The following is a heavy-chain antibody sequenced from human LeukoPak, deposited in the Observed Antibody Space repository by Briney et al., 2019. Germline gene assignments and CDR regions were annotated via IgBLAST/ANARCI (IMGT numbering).Heavy chain of an antibody. CDR3: ARDRADVDTAMPEDWYLDL. D-gene: IGHD5-18*01. Sequence: GESLKISCAASGFTFSSYSMNWVRQAPGKGLEWVSSISSSSSYIYYADSVKGRFTISRDNAKNSLYLQMNSLRAEDTAVYYCARDRADVDTAMPEDWYLDLWGRGTLVTVSS. CDR1: GFTFSSYS. CDR2: ISSSSSYI. V-gene: IGHV3-21*01. J-gene: IGHJ2*01.